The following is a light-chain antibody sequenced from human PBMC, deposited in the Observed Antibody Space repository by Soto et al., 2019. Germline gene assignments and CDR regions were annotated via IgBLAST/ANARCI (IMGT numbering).Light chain of an antibody. CDR2: KNS. Sequence: QLVLTQPPSASGTPGQRVTISCSGSTSNIGSNTVNWYQQLPGTAPKLLIYKNSQRPSGVPDRFSGSSSGTSASLAISGLQSEDEADYYCAAWDDSLNGRVFGGGTKVTVL. V-gene: IGLV1-44*01. J-gene: IGLJ3*02. CDR1: TSNIGSNT. CDR3: AAWDDSLNGRV.